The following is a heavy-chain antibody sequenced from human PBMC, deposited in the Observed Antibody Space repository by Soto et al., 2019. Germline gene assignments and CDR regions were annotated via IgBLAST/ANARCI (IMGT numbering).Heavy chain of an antibody. CDR1: GGTFSTDS. J-gene: IGHJ6*02. CDR2: IIPMFGTA. Sequence: QVQLVQSGAEVKKPGSSVKVSCKASGGTFSTDSISWVRQAPGQGLEWMGGIIPMFGTANNAQKFQGRVTITADESTSTAYMALSSLRSEDTAVYFCARAIDGYYGMAVWGQGTTVTVAS. CDR3: ARAIDGYYGMAV. V-gene: IGHV1-69*12.